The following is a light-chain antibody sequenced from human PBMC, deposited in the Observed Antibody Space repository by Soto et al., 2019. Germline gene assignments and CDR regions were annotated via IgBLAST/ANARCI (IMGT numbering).Light chain of an antibody. CDR3: SSYTSSNTPYV. Sequence: QSALTQPVSVSGSPGQSITISCTGSSSDVGAYNFVSWYQHHPGKAPKLILYEVTTHPSGVSSRFSGSKSGNTASLTISGLQADDEANYYCSSYTSSNTPYVFGTGTKVTLL. CDR1: SSDVGAYNF. V-gene: IGLV2-14*01. J-gene: IGLJ1*01. CDR2: EVT.